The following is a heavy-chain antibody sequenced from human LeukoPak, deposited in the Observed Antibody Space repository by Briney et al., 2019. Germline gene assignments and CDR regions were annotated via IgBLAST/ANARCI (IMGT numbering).Heavy chain of an antibody. J-gene: IGHJ4*01. D-gene: IGHD2-21*02. CDR3: ARGHCFGGDCYFDY. CDR2: IYYSGST. V-gene: IGHV4-39*01. CDR1: GGSITSSSYY. Sequence: AETLSLTCTVSGGSITSSSYYWGWIRQPPGKGLEWIGSIYYSGSTYYNPSLKSRVTISVDTSKNQFSLKLSSVTAADTAVHYCARGHCFGGDCYFDYWGPGTLVTVSS.